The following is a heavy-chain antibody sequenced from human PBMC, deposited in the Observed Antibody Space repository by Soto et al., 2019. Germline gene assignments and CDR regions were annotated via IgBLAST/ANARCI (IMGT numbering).Heavy chain of an antibody. D-gene: IGHD6-19*01. J-gene: IGHJ5*02. V-gene: IGHV3-23*01. CDR3: AKDEPYSSGWYFWFDP. Sequence: GGSLRLSCAASGFTFSSYAMSWVRQAPGKGLEWVSAISGSGGSTYYADSVKGRFTISRDNSKNTLYLQMNSLRAEDTVLYYCAKDEPYSSGWYFWFDPWGQGTLVTVSS. CDR2: ISGSGGST. CDR1: GFTFSSYA.